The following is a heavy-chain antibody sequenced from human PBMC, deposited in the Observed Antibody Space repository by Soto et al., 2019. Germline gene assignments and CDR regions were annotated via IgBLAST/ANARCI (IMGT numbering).Heavy chain of an antibody. J-gene: IGHJ4*02. CDR1: GDSIRRTTYY. V-gene: IGHV4-39*01. CDR3: ASLLGFCTNSSCSTVDY. D-gene: IGHD2-2*01. Sequence: QLQVQESGPGLVTPSETLSLTCSVSGDSIRRTTYYWGWIRQPPGQGLEWIGSLYSNGRTYYNPSRKTRVTISVDTSKNQFSLQLSSVTATDTAVYDWASLLGFCTNSSCSTVDYGGQGILVTVSS. CDR2: LYSNGRT.